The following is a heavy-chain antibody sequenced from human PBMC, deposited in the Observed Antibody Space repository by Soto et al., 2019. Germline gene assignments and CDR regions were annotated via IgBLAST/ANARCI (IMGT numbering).Heavy chain of an antibody. Sequence: GGSLRLSCAASGFTFSNAWMSWVRQAPWKGLEWVGRIKSKTDGGTTDYAAPVKGRFTISRDDSKNTLYLQMNSLKTEDTAVYYCTTSGYCSSTSCADYYYYYGMDVWGQGTTVTVSS. CDR3: TTSGYCSSTSCADYYYYYGMDV. CDR2: IKSKTDGGTT. J-gene: IGHJ6*02. CDR1: GFTFSNAW. D-gene: IGHD2-2*01. V-gene: IGHV3-15*01.